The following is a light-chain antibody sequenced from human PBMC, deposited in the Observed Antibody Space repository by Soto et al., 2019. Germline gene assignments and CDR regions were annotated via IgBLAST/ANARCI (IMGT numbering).Light chain of an antibody. V-gene: IGLV1-51*02. CDR1: SSNIGTYS. CDR3: GAWDRSLTGGV. CDR2: EDN. J-gene: IGLJ3*02. Sequence: QSVLTQPPSVSAAPGQTVTISCSGSSSNIGTYSVSWYQQLPGSAPKLLIHEDNKRPSGIPDRFSGSKSGTSATLGITGLQAGVEADYYCGAWDRSLTGGVFGGGTKLTVL.